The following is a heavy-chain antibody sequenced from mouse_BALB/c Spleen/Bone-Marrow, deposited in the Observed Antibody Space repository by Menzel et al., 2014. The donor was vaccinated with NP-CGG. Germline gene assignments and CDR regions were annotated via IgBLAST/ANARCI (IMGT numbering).Heavy chain of an antibody. Sequence: VQLQQSGAELVKPGASVKLSCKASGYTFTSYWMHWVKQRPGQGLEWIGEINPTNGRTNLNEKFKSKATLTVDKSSSTAYMQLSSLTSEDSAVFYGAGGKNLYGSSGDYWGQGTSVTVSS. CDR2: INPTNGRT. V-gene: IGHV1S81*02. CDR3: AGGKNLYGSSGDY. J-gene: IGHJ4*01. D-gene: IGHD1-1*01. CDR1: GYTFTSYW.